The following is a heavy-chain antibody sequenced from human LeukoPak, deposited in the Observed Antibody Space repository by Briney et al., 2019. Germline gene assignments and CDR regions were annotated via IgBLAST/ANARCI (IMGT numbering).Heavy chain of an antibody. V-gene: IGHV4-39*01. CDR2: INYIGST. J-gene: IGHJ4*02. Sequence: SETLSLTCSVSGGSVSSGNYFWGWIRQPPGKGLEWIGNINYIGSTAYNPSLKSRVTMSVDTFKNQFSLKMTSVTAADTAVYYCARLSKGRYFDYIFDYWGRGTLVTVSS. CDR3: ARLSKGRYFDYIFDY. CDR1: GGSVSSGNYF. D-gene: IGHD3-9*01.